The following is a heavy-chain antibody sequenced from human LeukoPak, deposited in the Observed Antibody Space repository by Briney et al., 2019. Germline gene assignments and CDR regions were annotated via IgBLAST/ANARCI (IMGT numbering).Heavy chain of an antibody. CDR3: AKDQIMSITYAVAGPPLGEFVFDY. V-gene: IGHV3-23*01. CDR1: GFTFSSYG. CDR2: ISGSGGST. Sequence: PGGTLRLSCAASGFTFSSYGMSWVRQAPGKGLEWVSAISGSGGSTYYADSVKGRFTISRDNSKNTLYLQMNSLRAEDTAVYYCAKDQIMSITYAVAGPPLGEFVFDYWGQGTLVTVSS. J-gene: IGHJ4*02. D-gene: IGHD6-19*01.